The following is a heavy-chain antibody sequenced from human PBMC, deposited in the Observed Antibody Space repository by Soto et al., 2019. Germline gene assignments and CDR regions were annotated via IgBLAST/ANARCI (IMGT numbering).Heavy chain of an antibody. Sequence: GASVKVSCNASGGTFSSYAISWVRQAPGQGLEWMGGIIPIFGTANYAQKSQGRDTNNADESTSTANMELSSLRSEDTAVYYCARDPKPNSITIFGVVTPTGMDVWGQGTTVTVSS. CDR2: IIPIFGTA. V-gene: IGHV1-69*13. CDR3: ARDPKPNSITIFGVVTPTGMDV. CDR1: GGTFSSYA. D-gene: IGHD3-3*01. J-gene: IGHJ6*02.